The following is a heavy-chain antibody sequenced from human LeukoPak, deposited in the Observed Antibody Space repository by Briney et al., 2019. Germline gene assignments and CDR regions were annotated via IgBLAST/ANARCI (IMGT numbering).Heavy chain of an antibody. D-gene: IGHD3-10*01. CDR2: IYYSGST. CDR3: ARARRGGSGERGTRYYMDV. CDR1: GGSISSYY. Sequence: SETLSLTCTVSGGSISSYYWSWIRQPPGKGLEWIGYIYYSGSTNYNPSLKSRVTISVDTSKNQFSLKLSSVTAADTAVYYCARARRGGSGERGTRYYMDVWGKGTTVTISS. V-gene: IGHV4-59*01. J-gene: IGHJ6*03.